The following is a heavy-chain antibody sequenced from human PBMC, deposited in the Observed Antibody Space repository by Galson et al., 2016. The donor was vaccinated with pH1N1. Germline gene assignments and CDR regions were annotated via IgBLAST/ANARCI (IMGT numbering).Heavy chain of an antibody. CDR2: VSHVVGTT. V-gene: IGHV3-23*01. CDR3: GKEGGIYSSGGYFDY. D-gene: IGHD6-19*01. J-gene: IGHJ4*02. Sequence: SLRLSCATSGFTFSSYAMGWVRQAPGKGLEWVSTVSHVVGTTYYADSVKGRFTISRDNSKNTFYLQMRSLKADDTAVYYCGKEGGIYSSGGYFDYWGQGTLVTVSS. CDR1: GFTFSSYA.